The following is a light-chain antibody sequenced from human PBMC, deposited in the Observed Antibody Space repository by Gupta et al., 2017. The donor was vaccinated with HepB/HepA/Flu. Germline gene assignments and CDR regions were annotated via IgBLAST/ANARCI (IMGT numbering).Light chain of an antibody. J-gene: IGLJ3*02. CDR1: SSNIGSNY. Sequence: QSVLPHPPSASGAPGQRVTPPSSGSSSNIGSNYVFWYQQLPGTAPKLLIYRNNQRPSGVPDRFSGSKSGTSASLAISGLRSEDEADYYCAAWDDSLSGRVFGGGTKLTVL. V-gene: IGLV1-47*01. CDR2: RNN. CDR3: AAWDDSLSGRV.